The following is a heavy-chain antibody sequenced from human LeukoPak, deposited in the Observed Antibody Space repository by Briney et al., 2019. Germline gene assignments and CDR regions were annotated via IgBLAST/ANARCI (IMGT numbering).Heavy chain of an antibody. D-gene: IGHD1-1*01. CDR2: FDPEDGET. J-gene: IGHJ6*02. V-gene: IGHV1-24*01. Sequence: ASVKVSCKVSGYTLTELSMHWVRQAPGKGLEWMGGFDPEDGETIYAQKFQGRVTMTEDTSTDTAYMELSSLRSEDTAAYYCATVRDNPYYYYYGMDVWGQGTTVTVSS. CDR1: GYTLTELS. CDR3: ATVRDNPYYYYYGMDV.